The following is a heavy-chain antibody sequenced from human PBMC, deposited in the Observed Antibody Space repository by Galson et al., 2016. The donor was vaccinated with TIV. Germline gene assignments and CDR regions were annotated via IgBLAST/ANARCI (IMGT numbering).Heavy chain of an antibody. J-gene: IGHJ5*02. CDR2: IIAIFGTA. V-gene: IGHV1-69*13. CDR1: GGIFRGDA. CDR3: ARLPSYYGLGNHWFYP. Sequence: SVKVSCKVSGGIFRGDAISWVRQAPGQGLEWMGRIIAIFGTANYAQKFQGRVTITADESTNKVYLELSSLTSEDTAVYYCARLPSYYGLGNHWFYPWGQGTLVTVSS. D-gene: IGHD3-10*01.